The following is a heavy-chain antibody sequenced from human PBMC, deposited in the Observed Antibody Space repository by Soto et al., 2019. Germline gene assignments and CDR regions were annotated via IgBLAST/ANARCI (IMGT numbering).Heavy chain of an antibody. V-gene: IGHV3-48*02. J-gene: IGHJ5*02. D-gene: IGHD4-17*01. Sequence: GGSLRLSCAASGFTLSSYSMNWVRQAPGKGLEWVSYISSSSSSIYYADSVKGRFTISRDNAKNSLYLLMNSLRDEDTAVYYCARAPTVVTLNWFDPWGQGTLVTVSS. CDR3: ARAPTVVTLNWFDP. CDR1: GFTLSSYS. CDR2: ISSSSSSI.